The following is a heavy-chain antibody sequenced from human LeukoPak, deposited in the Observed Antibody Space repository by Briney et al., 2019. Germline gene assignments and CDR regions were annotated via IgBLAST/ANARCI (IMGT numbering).Heavy chain of an antibody. CDR2: IRSNGDTT. J-gene: IGHJ4*02. V-gene: IGHV3-23*01. CDR3: AKGQELDDGVFDS. D-gene: IGHD1-1*01. CDR1: GFTFSSLA. Sequence: GGSLRLSCTASGFTFSSLAMTWVRQAPGKGLEWVSTIRSNGDTTYNADSVKGRFTISRDDSKNTLYLELNSLRVEDTATFYCAKGQELDDGVFDSWGQGTMVTVSS.